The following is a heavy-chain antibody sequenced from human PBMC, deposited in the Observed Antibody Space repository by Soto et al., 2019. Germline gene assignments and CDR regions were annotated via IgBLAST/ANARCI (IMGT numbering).Heavy chain of an antibody. V-gene: IGHV1-18*03. J-gene: IGHJ6*02. CDR2: ISACNGNT. CDR1: GYTFTSYG. Sequence: VASVKVSCKASGYTFTSYGISWVRKAPGQGLEWMGWISACNGNTNYAQKFQGRVTITRDTSASTAYMELSSLRSEDMAVYYCVSAFSGYSYGNYYYYGMDVWGQGTTVTVSS. D-gene: IGHD5-18*01. CDR3: VSAFSGYSYGNYYYYGMDV.